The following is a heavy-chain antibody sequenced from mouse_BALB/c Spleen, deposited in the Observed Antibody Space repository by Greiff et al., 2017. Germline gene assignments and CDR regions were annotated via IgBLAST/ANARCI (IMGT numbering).Heavy chain of an antibody. CDR1: GYTFTVYA. CDR2: ISTYYGDA. V-gene: IGHV1S137*01. D-gene: IGHD1-1*02. J-gene: IGHJ2*01. CDR3: ARSGTMYYFDY. Sequence: QVQLQQSGAELVRPGVSVKISCKGSGYTFTVYAMHWVKQSHAKSLEWIGVISTYYGDASYNQKFKGKATMTVDKSSSTAYMELARLTSEDSAIYYCARSGTMYYFDYWGQGTTLTVSS.